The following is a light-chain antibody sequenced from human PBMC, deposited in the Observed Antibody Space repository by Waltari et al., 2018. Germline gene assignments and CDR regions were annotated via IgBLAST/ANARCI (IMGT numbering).Light chain of an antibody. CDR1: QSVSSS. Sequence: EIVLTQSPVTLSLSPGERATLSCRASQSVSSSLAWYQQKPGQAPMLLIYGASSRATGIPDRVSGSGSGTDFTLTISSLEPEDFAVYYCQQYTKWPLTFGGGTKVEIK. J-gene: IGKJ4*01. CDR3: QQYTKWPLT. CDR2: GAS. V-gene: IGKV3-15*01.